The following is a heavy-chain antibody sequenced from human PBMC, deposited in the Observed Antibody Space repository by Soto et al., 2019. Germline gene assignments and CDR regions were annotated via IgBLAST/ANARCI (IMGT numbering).Heavy chain of an antibody. Sequence: PGGSLRLSCAASGFMFSNHGMHWVRQAPGKGLEWVSLISYNGGNKFYADSVKGRFTISRDNSKNTLYLQMNSLRPDDTAVYYCARVIVLGDFSDYYYGMDVWGQGTTVTVSS. J-gene: IGHJ6*02. CDR2: ISYNGGNK. CDR3: ARVIVLGDFSDYYYGMDV. CDR1: GFMFSNHG. V-gene: IGHV3-30*03. D-gene: IGHD3-3*01.